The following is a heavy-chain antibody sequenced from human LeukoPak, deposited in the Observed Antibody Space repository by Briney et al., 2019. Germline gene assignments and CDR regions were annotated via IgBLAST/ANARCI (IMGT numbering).Heavy chain of an antibody. CDR2: IIPIFGTA. D-gene: IGHD1-26*01. CDR3: ARSTHSGSYYGGAFDI. CDR1: GGTFSSYA. Sequence: ASVKVSCKASGGTFSSYAISWVRQAPGQGLEWMGGIIPIFGTANYAQKFQGRVTITADESTSTAYMELSSLRSEDTAVYYCARSTHSGSYYGGAFDIWGQGTMVTVSS. V-gene: IGHV1-69*01. J-gene: IGHJ3*02.